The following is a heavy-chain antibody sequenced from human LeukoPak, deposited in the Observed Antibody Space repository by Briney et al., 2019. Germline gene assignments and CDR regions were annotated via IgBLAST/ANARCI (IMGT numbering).Heavy chain of an antibody. J-gene: IGHJ4*02. Sequence: SETLSLTCTVSGGSINNYYWSWIRQSPEKRLEWIGYIYSTGSANYNPSPRSRVTMSVETSKNQFSLRLVSVTAADTAVYFCARDSSGYYFLPFDFWGQGILVTVSS. CDR2: IYSTGSA. CDR3: ARDSSGYYFLPFDF. V-gene: IGHV4-59*01. CDR1: GGSINNYY. D-gene: IGHD3-22*01.